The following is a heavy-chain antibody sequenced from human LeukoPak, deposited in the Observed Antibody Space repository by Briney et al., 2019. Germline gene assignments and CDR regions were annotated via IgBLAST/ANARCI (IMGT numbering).Heavy chain of an antibody. V-gene: IGHV4-34*01. CDR3: GGGGTIAAAGVDY. CDR1: GDSFTSYY. J-gene: IGHJ4*01. Sequence: PSETLSFTCAVYGDSFTSYYWSWIRQPPGKGLEWIGQVTHGGGTNYNPSLKSRVTISADTSRNQFSLKLSSVTAADTAVYFCGGGGTIAAAGVDYWGHGTLVTVSS. CDR2: VTHGGGT. D-gene: IGHD6-13*01.